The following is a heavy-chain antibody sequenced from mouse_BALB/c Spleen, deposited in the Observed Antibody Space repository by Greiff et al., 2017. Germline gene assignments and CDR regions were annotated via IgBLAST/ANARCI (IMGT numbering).Heavy chain of an antibody. CDR3: ARSAYYGSYWYFDV. V-gene: IGHV1-69*02. J-gene: IGHJ1*01. CDR1: GYTFTSYW. CDR2: IGPSDSYT. Sequence: QVQLQQPGAELVKPGASVKLSCKASGYTFTSYWMHWVKQRPGQGLEWIGEIGPSDSYTNYNQKFKGKATLTVDKSSSTAYMQLSSLTSEDSAVYYCARSAYYGSYWYFDVWGAGTTVTVSS. D-gene: IGHD2-10*01.